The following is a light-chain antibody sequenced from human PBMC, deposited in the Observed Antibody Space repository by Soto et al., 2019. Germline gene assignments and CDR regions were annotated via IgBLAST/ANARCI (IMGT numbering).Light chain of an antibody. CDR2: DAV. CDR1: QSLRSSY. Sequence: IVLTQSPGTLSLSPGERATLSCRASQSLRSSYLAWYQQKSGQAPRLLIYDAVTRATGIPDRFSGSGSGTDFTLTISRLEPEDSAVYYCQQYDRSPWTFGQGTKVEI. J-gene: IGKJ1*01. V-gene: IGKV3-20*01. CDR3: QQYDRSPWT.